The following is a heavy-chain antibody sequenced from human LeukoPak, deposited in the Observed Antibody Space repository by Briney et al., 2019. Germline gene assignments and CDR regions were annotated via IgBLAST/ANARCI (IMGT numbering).Heavy chain of an antibody. CDR3: AREEGGRLGIDYYFDH. D-gene: IGHD7-27*01. CDR2: ISSSGSTI. CDR1: GFTFSSYE. J-gene: IGHJ4*02. V-gene: IGHV3-48*03. Sequence: GGSLRLSCAASGFTFSSYEMNWVRQAPGKGLEWVSYISSSGSTIYYADSVKGRFTISRDNANNSLFLQMNSLRAEDTAVYYCAREEGGRLGIDYYFDHWGQGTLVTVSS.